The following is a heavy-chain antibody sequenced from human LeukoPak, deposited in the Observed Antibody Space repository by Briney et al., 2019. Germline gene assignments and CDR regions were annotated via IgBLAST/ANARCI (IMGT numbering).Heavy chain of an antibody. J-gene: IGHJ4*02. CDR3: ARRWESLSYFDY. Sequence: SETLSLTCAVYGGSFSGYYWSWIRQPPGKGLEWPGEINHSGSTNYNPSLKSRVTISVDTSKNQFSLKLSSVTAADTAVYYCARRWESLSYFDYWGQGVLVTVSS. V-gene: IGHV4-34*01. CDR1: GGSFSGYY. CDR2: INHSGST. D-gene: IGHD1-26*01.